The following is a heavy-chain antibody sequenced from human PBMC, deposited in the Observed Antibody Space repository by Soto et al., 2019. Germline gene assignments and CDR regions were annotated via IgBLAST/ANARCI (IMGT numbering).Heavy chain of an antibody. CDR3: ATLNSFGSDY. Sequence: GGSLRLSCAASGFTFSNFWMHWVRQAPGKGLVWVSRVYSDGSGPMYADSVKGRFTISRDNAKSTLYLQMNSLRPEDTAVYYCATLNSFGSDYWGRGTLVTVSS. CDR1: GFTFSNFW. CDR2: VYSDGSGP. J-gene: IGHJ4*02. V-gene: IGHV3-74*03. D-gene: IGHD5-18*01.